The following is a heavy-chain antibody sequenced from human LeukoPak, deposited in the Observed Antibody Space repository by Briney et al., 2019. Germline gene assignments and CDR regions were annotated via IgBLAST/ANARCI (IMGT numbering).Heavy chain of an antibody. V-gene: IGHV4-31*03. J-gene: IGHJ4*02. CDR2: IYYTGST. Sequence: PSETLSLTCTVSGDSIRNGDYYWTWIRQLPGKGLEWIGYIYYTGSTYYNPSLKSRVTMSLDTSKNQFSLRLSSVTAADTAVYYCASKLASGSYFTSWGQGNLVTASS. CDR1: GDSIRNGDYY. CDR3: ASKLASGSYFTS. D-gene: IGHD1-26*01.